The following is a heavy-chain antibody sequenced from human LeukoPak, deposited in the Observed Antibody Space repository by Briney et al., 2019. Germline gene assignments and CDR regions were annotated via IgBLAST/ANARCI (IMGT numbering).Heavy chain of an antibody. Sequence: GRSLRLSCAASGFTFSSYGMHWVRQAPGKGLEWVAVIWYDGSNKYYADSVKGRFTISRDNSKNTLYLQMNSLRAEDTAVYYCAASYDSSGYYCGYWGQGTLVTVSS. D-gene: IGHD3-22*01. CDR1: GFTFSSYG. CDR2: IWYDGSNK. CDR3: AASYDSSGYYCGY. V-gene: IGHV3-33*01. J-gene: IGHJ4*02.